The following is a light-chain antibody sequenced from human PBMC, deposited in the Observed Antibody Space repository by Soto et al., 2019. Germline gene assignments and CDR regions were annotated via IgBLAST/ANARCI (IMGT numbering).Light chain of an antibody. J-gene: IGKJ5*01. CDR1: QSLVYSDGNTY. Sequence: DVVMTQSPLSLPVTLGQPASISCRSSQSLVYSDGNTYLNWFQQRRGQSPRRLIYKVSNRDSGVPDRFSGSGSGTDFTVKISRVEAEDVGGYYCMQGTHWPITFGQGTRLEIK. V-gene: IGKV2-30*01. CDR3: MQGTHWPIT. CDR2: KVS.